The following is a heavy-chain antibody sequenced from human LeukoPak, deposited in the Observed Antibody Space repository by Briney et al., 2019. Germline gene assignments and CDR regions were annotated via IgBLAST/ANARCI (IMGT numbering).Heavy chain of an antibody. V-gene: IGHV4-34*01. CDR1: GGSFSGYY. CDR2: INHSGST. J-gene: IGHJ3*02. Sequence: PSETLSLTCAVYGGSFSGYYWSWIRQPPGKGLEWIGEINHSGSTNYNPSLKSRVTISVDTSKNQFSLKLSSATAADTAVYYCARAGPKYNWNYASRAFDIWGQGTMVTVSS. D-gene: IGHD1-7*01. CDR3: ARAGPKYNWNYASRAFDI.